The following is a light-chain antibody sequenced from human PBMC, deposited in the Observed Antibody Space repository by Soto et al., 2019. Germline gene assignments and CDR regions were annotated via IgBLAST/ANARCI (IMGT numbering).Light chain of an antibody. CDR1: QDISSY. CDR3: QQLKSYPLS. Sequence: DLQLTQSPSFLSASVGDRVTITCRTSQDISSYLAWYQQKPGKAPQLLISAASTLQSGVPSRFSGSGSGTEFTLTISSLQPEDFATYYCQQLKSYPLSFGGGTKLEIK. J-gene: IGKJ4*01. CDR2: AAS. V-gene: IGKV1-9*01.